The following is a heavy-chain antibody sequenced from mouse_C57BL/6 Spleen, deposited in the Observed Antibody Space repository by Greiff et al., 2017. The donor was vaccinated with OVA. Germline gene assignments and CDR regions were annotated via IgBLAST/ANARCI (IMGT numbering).Heavy chain of an antibody. J-gene: IGHJ2*01. CDR1: GYTFTSYW. CDR3: SRRHFDY. Sequence: VQLQQSGAELVMPGASVKLSCKASGYTFTSYWMHWVKQRPGQGLEWIGEIDPSDSYTNYHQKFKGKSTLTVDKASSTAYMQISSLTSEDSAVYYCSRRHFDYWGQGTTLTVSS. CDR2: IDPSDSYT. V-gene: IGHV1-69*01.